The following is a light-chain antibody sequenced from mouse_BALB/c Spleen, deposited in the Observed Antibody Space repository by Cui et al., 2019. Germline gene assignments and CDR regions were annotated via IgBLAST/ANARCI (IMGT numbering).Light chain of an antibody. V-gene: IGKV5-48*01. CDR1: QSIGTS. Sequence: ILLTLSLAILSVSPGERVSFSCRVSQSIGTSIHWYQQRTNGSPRLLIKYASESISGIPSRFSGSGSGTDFTLSINSVESEDIADYYCQQSNSWPTLTFGAGTKLELK. CDR3: QQSNSWPTLT. J-gene: IGKJ5*01. CDR2: YAS.